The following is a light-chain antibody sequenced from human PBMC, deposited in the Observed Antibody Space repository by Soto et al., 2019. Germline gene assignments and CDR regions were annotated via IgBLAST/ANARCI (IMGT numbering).Light chain of an antibody. CDR1: SSDVGSYNL. Sequence: QSVLTQPACVSGSPGQSITISCTGTSSDVGSYNLDSWYQQHPGKAPKLMIYEVSKRPSGVSNRFSGSKSGNTASLTISGLQAEDEADYYCCSYAGSSTYVFGTGTKVTVL. CDR2: EVS. V-gene: IGLV2-23*02. CDR3: CSYAGSSTYV. J-gene: IGLJ1*01.